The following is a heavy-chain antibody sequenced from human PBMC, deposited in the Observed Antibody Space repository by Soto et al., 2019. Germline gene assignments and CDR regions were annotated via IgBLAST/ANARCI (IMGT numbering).Heavy chain of an antibody. V-gene: IGHV3-23*01. J-gene: IGHJ4*02. CDR2: ISASGAST. D-gene: IGHD2-8*01. CDR1: AFTFSSYA. CDR3: AKGSVSKYYFDY. Sequence: EVQLLESGGALVQPGGSLRLSCAASAFTFSSYAMSWVRQAPGKGLEWVSTISASGASTYYADSVKGRFTISRDNSKNTLSLQMNSLSAEDTAVYYCAKGSVSKYYFDYWGQGTLVTVSS.